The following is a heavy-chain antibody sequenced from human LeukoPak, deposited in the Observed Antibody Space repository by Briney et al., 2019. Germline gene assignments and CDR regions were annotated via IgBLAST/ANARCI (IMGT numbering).Heavy chain of an antibody. CDR1: GFSLSNYW. CDR2: IKQDGSEK. J-gene: IGHJ6*02. Sequence: PGGSLRLSCAVSGFSLSNYWMSWVRQTPGKGLEWVANIKQDGSEKHYVDSVKGRFAISRDNAKDSLYLQMNSLRSEDTAVYYCARDRYSNYDYYYYGMDVWGQGTTVTVSS. CDR3: ARDRYSNYDYYYYGMDV. V-gene: IGHV3-7*05. D-gene: IGHD4-11*01.